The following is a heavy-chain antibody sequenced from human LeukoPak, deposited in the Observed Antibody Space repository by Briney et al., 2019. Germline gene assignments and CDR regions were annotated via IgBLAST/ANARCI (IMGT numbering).Heavy chain of an antibody. D-gene: IGHD6-25*01. V-gene: IGHV4-39*01. CDR3: ARQAAAETPNRSGVLDWFDP. Sequence: SETLSLTCTVSGGSISSSSYYWGWIRQPPGKGLEWIGSIYYSGSTYYNPSLKSRVTISVDTSKNQFSLKLSSVTAADTAVYYCARQAAAETPNRSGVLDWFDPWGQGTLVTVSS. CDR2: IYYSGST. J-gene: IGHJ5*02. CDR1: GGSISSSSYY.